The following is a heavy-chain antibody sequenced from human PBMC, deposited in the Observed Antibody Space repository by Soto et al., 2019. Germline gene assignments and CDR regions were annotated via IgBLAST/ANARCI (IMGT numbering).Heavy chain of an antibody. D-gene: IGHD5-18*01. V-gene: IGHV1-69*13. Sequence: GASVKVSCKASGGTFSSYAISWVRQAPGQGLEWMGGIIPIFGTANYAQKFQGRVTITADESTSTAYMELSSLRSEDTAVYYCARVGGYSYGYDNYYYYYGMDVWGQGTTVTAP. CDR1: GGTFSSYA. CDR3: ARVGGYSYGYDNYYYYYGMDV. CDR2: IIPIFGTA. J-gene: IGHJ6*02.